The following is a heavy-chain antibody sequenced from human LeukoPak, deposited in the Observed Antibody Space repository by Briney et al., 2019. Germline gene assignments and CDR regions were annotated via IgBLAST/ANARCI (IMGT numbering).Heavy chain of an antibody. D-gene: IGHD3-3*01. Sequence: SETLSLTCTVSGGSISSGGYYWSWIRQPPGKGLEWIGYIYHSGSTYYNPSLKSRVTISVDRSKNQFSLKLSSVTAADTAVYYCARGRGELRFLEWLGNYFDYWGQGTLVTVSS. J-gene: IGHJ4*02. CDR2: IYHSGST. CDR1: GGSISSGGYY. V-gene: IGHV4-30-2*01. CDR3: ARGRGELRFLEWLGNYFDY.